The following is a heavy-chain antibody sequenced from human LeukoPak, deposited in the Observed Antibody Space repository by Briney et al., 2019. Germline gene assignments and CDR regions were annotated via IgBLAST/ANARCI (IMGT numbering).Heavy chain of an antibody. CDR1: GYTFTSYD. V-gene: IGHV1-18*01. J-gene: IGHJ6*02. D-gene: IGHD3-3*01. Sequence: ASVKVSCKASGYTFTSYDISWVRQAPGQGLEWMGWISAYNGNTNYAQKLQGRVTMTTDTSTSTAYMELRSLRSDDTAVYYCARMEAVTIFGVGYYGMDVWGQGTTVTVSS. CDR2: ISAYNGNT. CDR3: ARMEAVTIFGVGYYGMDV.